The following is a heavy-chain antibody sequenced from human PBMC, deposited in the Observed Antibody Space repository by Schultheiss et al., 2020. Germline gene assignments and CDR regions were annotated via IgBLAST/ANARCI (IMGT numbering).Heavy chain of an antibody. D-gene: IGHD6-19*01. V-gene: IGHV4-59*12. J-gene: IGHJ5*02. CDR2: VYYTGST. CDR3: AREGEQWLVNWFDP. CDR1: GGSISSYY. Sequence: SETLSLTCTVSGGSISSYYWSWIRQPPGKGLEWIATVYYTGSTYYNPSLKSRVTISVDTSKNQFSLKLTSVTAADTAVYYCAREGEQWLVNWFDPWGQGTLVTVSS.